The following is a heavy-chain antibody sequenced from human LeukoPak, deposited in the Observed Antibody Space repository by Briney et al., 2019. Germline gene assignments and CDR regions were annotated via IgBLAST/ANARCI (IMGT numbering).Heavy chain of an antibody. D-gene: IGHD2-15*01. CDR2: IYYSGST. CDR1: GGSISSGGYY. Sequence: PSETLSLTCTVSGGSISSGGYYWSWIRQHPGKGLEWIGYIYYSGSTYYNPSLKSRVTISVDTSKSQFSLKLSSVTAADTAVYYCARNIVVVVAATGHNWFDPWGQGTLVTVSS. CDR3: ARNIVVVVAATGHNWFDP. V-gene: IGHV4-31*03. J-gene: IGHJ5*02.